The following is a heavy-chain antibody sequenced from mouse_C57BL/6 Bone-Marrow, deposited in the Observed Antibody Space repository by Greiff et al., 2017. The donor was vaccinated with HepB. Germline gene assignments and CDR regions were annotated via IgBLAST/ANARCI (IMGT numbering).Heavy chain of an antibody. V-gene: IGHV1-75*01. CDR3: ATMVTTRAWFAY. J-gene: IGHJ3*01. CDR2: IFPGSGST. Sequence: VQLQQSGPELVKPGASVKISCKASGYTFTDYYINWVKQRPGQGLEWIGWIFPGSGSTYYNEKFKGKATLTVDKSSSTAYMLLSSLTSEDSAVYYCATMVTTRAWFAYWGQGTLVTVSA. CDR1: GYTFTDYY. D-gene: IGHD2-2*01.